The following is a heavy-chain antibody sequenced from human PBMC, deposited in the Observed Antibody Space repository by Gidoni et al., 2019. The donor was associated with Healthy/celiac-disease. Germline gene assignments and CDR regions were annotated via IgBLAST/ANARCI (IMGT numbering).Heavy chain of an antibody. D-gene: IGHD6-13*01. CDR2: ISYDGSNK. CDR3: ASPKSGIAANFDY. J-gene: IGHJ4*02. CDR1: GCTFSSYG. V-gene: IGHV3-30*03. Sequence: QVQLVESGGGVVQTGRSLRLSCAASGCTFSSYGMHWVRQAPGKGREWVAVISYDGSNKYYADSVKGRFTISRDNSKNTLYLQMNSLRAEDTAVYYCASPKSGIAANFDYWGQGTLVTVSS.